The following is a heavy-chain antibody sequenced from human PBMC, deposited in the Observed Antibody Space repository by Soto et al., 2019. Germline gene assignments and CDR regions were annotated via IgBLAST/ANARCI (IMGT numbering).Heavy chain of an antibody. CDR3: ARDLSSSSSWSPIYYFDY. J-gene: IGHJ4*02. D-gene: IGHD6-6*01. CDR2: TYYRSKWYN. CDR1: GDRVSSTSAA. Sequence: SPTLSLPCAISGDRVSSTSAAWNWIRQSPSRGLEWLGRTYYRSKWYNDYAVSVKSRMTINRDTSKNQFSLQLNSVTPEDTAVYYCARDLSSSSSWSPIYYFDYWGQGTLVTVSS. V-gene: IGHV6-1*01.